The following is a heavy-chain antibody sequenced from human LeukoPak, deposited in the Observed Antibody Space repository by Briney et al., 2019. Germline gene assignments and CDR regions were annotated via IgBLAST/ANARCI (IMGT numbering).Heavy chain of an antibody. J-gene: IGHJ4*02. CDR3: AKEPGEGGSAFDY. CDR1: GFTFSSYA. V-gene: IGHV3-23*01. Sequence: GGSLRLSCAASGFTFSSYAMSWVRQAPGKGLEWVSAISGSGGSTYYADSVKGRFTISRDNSKKTVYLQMSSLTIEDTAVYYCAKEPGEGGSAFDYWGQGTLVTVYS. D-gene: IGHD3-16*01. CDR2: ISGSGGST.